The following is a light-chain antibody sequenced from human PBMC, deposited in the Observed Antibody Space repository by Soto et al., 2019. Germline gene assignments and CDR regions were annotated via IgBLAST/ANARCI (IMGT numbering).Light chain of an antibody. CDR1: QSISSW. Sequence: DIQMTQSPSTLSASLGDRVTITCRASQSISSWLAWYQQKPGKAPKLLIYKASSLASGVPSRFSGSGSGTEFTLTISRLQPDDFATYYCQQYDIYSFGQGTTVEIK. CDR2: KAS. V-gene: IGKV1-5*03. J-gene: IGKJ1*01. CDR3: QQYDIYS.